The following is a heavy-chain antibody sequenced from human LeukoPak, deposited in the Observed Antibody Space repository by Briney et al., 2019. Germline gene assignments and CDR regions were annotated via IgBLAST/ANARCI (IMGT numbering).Heavy chain of an antibody. V-gene: IGHV3-7*03. CDR3: ARAFIEAFDI. CDR2: IKQDGTEK. CDR1: GFTFSTYW. J-gene: IGHJ3*02. Sequence: GGSLRLSCAASGFTFSTYWMSWVRQAPGKGLEWVAVIKQDGTEKYYVDSVKGRFTISRDNAKNSLYLQMNSLRAEDTAVYYCARAFIEAFDIWGQGTMVTVSS.